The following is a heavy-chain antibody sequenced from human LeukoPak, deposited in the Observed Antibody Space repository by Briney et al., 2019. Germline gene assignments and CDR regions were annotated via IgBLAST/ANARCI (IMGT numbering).Heavy chain of an antibody. J-gene: IGHJ4*02. CDR1: GFSLNSYS. CDR3: ARGGDGYNFAGDY. Sequence: GGSLRLSCAASGFSLNSYSMNWVRQAPGKGLEWVAYIRSTGSPIYYADSVKGRFTISRDTARNSLYLQMNSLRDEDTAVYYCARGGDGYNFAGDYWGQGTLVTVSS. D-gene: IGHD5-24*01. CDR2: IRSTGSPI. V-gene: IGHV3-48*02.